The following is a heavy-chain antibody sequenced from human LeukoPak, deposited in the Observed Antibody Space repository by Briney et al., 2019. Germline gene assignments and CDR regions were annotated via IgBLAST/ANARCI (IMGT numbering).Heavy chain of an antibody. D-gene: IGHD3-9*01. CDR1: GGSMTRGSYY. Sequence: PSETLSLTCTVPGGSMTRGSYYWSWIRQPPGKGLEWVGHIYKSGTTYYNPSLKNRVIVSIDTSKNQFSLKLSSVTAADTAVYYCVREIQELTGSPGDYWGQGTLVTVSS. CDR3: VREIQELTGSPGDY. CDR2: IYKSGTT. J-gene: IGHJ4*02. V-gene: IGHV4-30-4*01.